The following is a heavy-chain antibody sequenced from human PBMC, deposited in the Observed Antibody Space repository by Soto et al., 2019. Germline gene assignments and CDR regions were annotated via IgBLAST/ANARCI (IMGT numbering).Heavy chain of an antibody. CDR3: ARGRRAGGFDY. CDR1: GGSFSGCY. J-gene: IGHJ4*02. Sequence: QVQLQQWGAGVLKPSETLSLTCAVYGGSFSGCYWSWIRQPPGKGLEWVGEINHSGSTNYNPSLKSRVTISVDTSKNQFSLKLSSVTAADTAVYYCARGRRAGGFDYWGQGTLVTVSS. CDR2: INHSGST. D-gene: IGHD3-10*01. V-gene: IGHV4-34*01.